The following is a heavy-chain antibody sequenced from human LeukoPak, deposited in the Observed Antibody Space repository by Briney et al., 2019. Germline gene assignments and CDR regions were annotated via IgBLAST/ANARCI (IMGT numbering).Heavy chain of an antibody. CDR2: ISWNSGSI. J-gene: IGHJ4*02. CDR3: VKEGFWSGYYDY. CDR1: GFTFDDYA. V-gene: IGHV3-9*03. Sequence: GGSLRLSCAASGFTFDDYAMHWVRQAPGKGLEWVSGISWNSGSIGYADSVKGRFTISRDNAKNSLYLQMNSLRAEDMALYYCVKEGFWSGYYDYWGQGTLVTVSS. D-gene: IGHD3-3*01.